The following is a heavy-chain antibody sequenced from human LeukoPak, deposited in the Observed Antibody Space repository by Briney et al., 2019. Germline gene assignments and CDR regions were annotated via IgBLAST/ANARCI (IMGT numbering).Heavy chain of an antibody. CDR2: ISYDGSNK. Sequence: GGSLRLSCAASGFTFSSYAMHWVRQAPGKGLEWVAVISYDGSNKYYADSVKGRFTISRDNSKNTLYLQMNSLRAEDTAVYYCARVGPWVNPDYYYYMDVWGKGTTVTVSS. V-gene: IGHV3-30*04. CDR1: GFTFSSYA. J-gene: IGHJ6*03. CDR3: ARVGPWVNPDYYYYMDV. D-gene: IGHD1-14*01.